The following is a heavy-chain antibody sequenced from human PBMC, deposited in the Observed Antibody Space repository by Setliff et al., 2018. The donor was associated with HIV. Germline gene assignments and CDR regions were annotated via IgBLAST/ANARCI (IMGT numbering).Heavy chain of an antibody. CDR1: GFIVSDYA. V-gene: IGHV3-49*04. CDR3: TRDAYSNYEMDYYYYMDV. J-gene: IGHJ6*03. Sequence: GGSLSLSCMASGFIVSDYAMSWVRQAPGKGLKWVGFIRSKIYGGTTEYAASVKGRFTISRDDSKNIAYLQMNRLKSEDTAVYYCTRDAYSNYEMDYYYYMDVWGKGTTVTVSS. D-gene: IGHD4-4*01. CDR2: IRSKIYGGTT.